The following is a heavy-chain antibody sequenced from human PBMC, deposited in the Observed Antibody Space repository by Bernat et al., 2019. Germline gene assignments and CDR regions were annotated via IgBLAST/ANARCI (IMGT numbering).Heavy chain of an antibody. CDR3: ARMGGSGWTQAEY. V-gene: IGHV4-39*01. Sequence: QLHLQESGPGLVKASETLSLTCTVSGASISSTSYYWGWIRQPPGKGLEWIGTMYNGGSTYSNPSLKSRVTISVDTSKNQFSLKLSSVTAADTAVYYCARMGGSGWTQAEYWGQGTLVTVSS. CDR1: GASISSTSYY. D-gene: IGHD6-19*01. J-gene: IGHJ4*02. CDR2: MYNGGST.